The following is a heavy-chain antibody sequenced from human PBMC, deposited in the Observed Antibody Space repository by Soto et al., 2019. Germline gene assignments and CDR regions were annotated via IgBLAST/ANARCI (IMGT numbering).Heavy chain of an antibody. CDR2: IYYSGST. Sequence: PSETLSLTCTVSGGPISSYHWSWIRQPPGKGLEWIGYIYYSGSTDYTPSLKTQVSISVDTSKNQFSLKLSSVTAADTAVYYCARSGRSGYDWYYFDYWGQGTLVTVS. CDR3: ARSGRSGYDWYYFDY. D-gene: IGHD5-12*01. V-gene: IGHV4-59*08. J-gene: IGHJ4*02. CDR1: GGPISSYH.